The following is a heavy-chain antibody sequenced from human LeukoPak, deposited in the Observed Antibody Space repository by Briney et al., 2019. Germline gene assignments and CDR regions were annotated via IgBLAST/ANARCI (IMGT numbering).Heavy chain of an antibody. J-gene: IGHJ4*02. Sequence: GGSLRLSCAASGFTFRNYWMSWVRQAPGKGLEWVSGINWNGGSTTYADSVKGRFTISRDNAKKSLYLQMNSLRAEDTALYYCAESHDYTIDYWGQGTLVTVSS. CDR3: AESHDYTIDY. CDR2: INWNGGST. D-gene: IGHD4-11*01. CDR1: GFTFRNYW. V-gene: IGHV3-20*04.